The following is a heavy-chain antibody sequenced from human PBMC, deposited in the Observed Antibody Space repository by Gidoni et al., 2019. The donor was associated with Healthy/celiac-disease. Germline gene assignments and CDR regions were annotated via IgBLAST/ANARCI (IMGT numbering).Heavy chain of an antibody. CDR1: GFTFSSYS. CDR3: ARDWDFWSGYDAFDI. V-gene: IGHV3-21*01. CDR2: ISSSSSYI. Sequence: EVQLVESGGGLVKPGGSLRLSCAASGFTFSSYSMNWVRQAPGKGLEWVSSISSSSSYIYCADSVKGRFTISRDNAKNSLYLQMNSLRAEDTAVYYCARDWDFWSGYDAFDIWGQGTMVTVSS. D-gene: IGHD3-3*01. J-gene: IGHJ3*02.